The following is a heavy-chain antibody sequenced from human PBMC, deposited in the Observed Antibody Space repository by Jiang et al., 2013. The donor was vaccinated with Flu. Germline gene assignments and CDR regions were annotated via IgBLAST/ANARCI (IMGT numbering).Heavy chain of an antibody. J-gene: IGHJ4*02. CDR1: GDTFSTYA. V-gene: IGHV1-69*01. CDR3: ARTLPPMPVGGAGARFFDY. Sequence: SGAEVKKPGSSLRVSCKASGDTFSTYAINWLRQAPGQGPEWMGGIVPIFGTTDYSQKFQDRLTIIADESTTTAYMELSSLKSEDTAVYYCARTLPPMPVGGAGARFFDYWGQGALVTVSS. CDR2: IVPIFGTT. D-gene: IGHD6-19*01.